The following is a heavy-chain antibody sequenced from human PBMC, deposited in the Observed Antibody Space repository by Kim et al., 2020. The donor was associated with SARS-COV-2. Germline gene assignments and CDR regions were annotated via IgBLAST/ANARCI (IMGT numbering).Heavy chain of an antibody. D-gene: IGHD2-8*01. CDR1: GFTFSSYG. Sequence: GGSLRLSCAASGFTFSSYGMHWVRQAPGKGLEYVSGISINGGSTYYVNSVKGRFTISRDNSKNTLYLQMGSLRAEDMAVYYCARPNGGNDYWGQGTLVTVSS. J-gene: IGHJ4*02. CDR2: ISINGGST. V-gene: IGHV3-64*01. CDR3: ARPNGGNDY.